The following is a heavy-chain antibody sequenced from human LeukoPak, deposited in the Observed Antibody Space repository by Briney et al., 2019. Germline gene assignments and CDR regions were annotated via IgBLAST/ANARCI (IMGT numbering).Heavy chain of an antibody. CDR2: INHSGST. CDR3: ARGRVSVTGYYFAMDV. J-gene: IGHJ6*02. CDR1: GKSFSGYY. V-gene: IGHV4-34*01. D-gene: IGHD2-21*02. Sequence: PSETLSLTCTVYGKSFSGYYWICIRQSPGKGLEWLGEINHSGSTNYNPSLKSRVSISIDTSKNHLSLKLSSVTAADTAVYDCARGRVSVTGYYFAMDVWGQGTTVTVSS.